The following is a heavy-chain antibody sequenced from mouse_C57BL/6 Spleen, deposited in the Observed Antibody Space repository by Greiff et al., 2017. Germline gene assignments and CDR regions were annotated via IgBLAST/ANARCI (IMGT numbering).Heavy chain of an antibody. CDR3: ARHRTYYSNFEGYFDV. CDR1: GFTFSSYG. CDR2: ISSGGSYT. V-gene: IGHV5-6*01. J-gene: IGHJ1*03. Sequence: EVQGVESGGDLVKPGGSLKLSCAASGFTFSSYGMSWVRQTPDKRLEWVATISSGGSYTYYPDSVKGRFIISRDNAKNTLYLQISSLKSEDTAVYYCARHRTYYSNFEGYFDVWGTGTTVTVSS. D-gene: IGHD2-5*01.